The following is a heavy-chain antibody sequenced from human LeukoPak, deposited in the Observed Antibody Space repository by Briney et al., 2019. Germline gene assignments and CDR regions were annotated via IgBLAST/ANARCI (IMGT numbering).Heavy chain of an antibody. Sequence: SETLSLTCTVSGGSISSSSYYWGWIRQPPGKGLEWIGSIYYSGSTYYNPSLKSRVTISVDTSKNQFSLKLSSVTAADTAVYYCARIRGFGVVIGPFDYWGQGTLVTVSS. CDR3: ARIRGFGVVIGPFDY. J-gene: IGHJ4*02. V-gene: IGHV4-39*07. CDR2: IYYSGST. D-gene: IGHD3-3*01. CDR1: GGSISSSSYY.